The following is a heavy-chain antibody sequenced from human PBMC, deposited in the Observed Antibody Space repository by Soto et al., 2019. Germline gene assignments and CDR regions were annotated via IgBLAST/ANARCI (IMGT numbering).Heavy chain of an antibody. CDR3: AKEILFDP. V-gene: IGHV3-30*18. Sequence: QVQLVESGGGVVQPGRSLRLSCAASGFTFSSYGMHWVRQAPGKGLEWVAVISYDGSNKYYADSVKGRFTISRDNSKNTLYLQMNSLRAEDTAVYYCAKEILFDPWGQGTLVTVSS. J-gene: IGHJ5*02. CDR1: GFTFSSYG. CDR2: ISYDGSNK.